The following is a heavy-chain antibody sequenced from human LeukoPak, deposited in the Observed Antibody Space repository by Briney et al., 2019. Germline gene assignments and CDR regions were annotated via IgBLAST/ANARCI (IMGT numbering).Heavy chain of an antibody. CDR1: GYTFTSYG. J-gene: IGHJ4*02. CDR3: ARDEVAAAHLPLDY. V-gene: IGHV1-18*01. CDR2: ISAYNGNT. D-gene: IGHD6-13*01. Sequence: AXXKVSCKASGYTFTSYGISWVRQAPGQGLEWMGWISAYNGNTNYAQKLQGRVTMTTDTSTSTAYMELRSLRSDDTAVYYCARDEVAAAHLPLDYWGQGTLVTVSS.